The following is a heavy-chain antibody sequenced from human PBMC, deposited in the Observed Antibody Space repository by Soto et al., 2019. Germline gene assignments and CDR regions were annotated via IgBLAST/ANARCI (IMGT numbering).Heavy chain of an antibody. Sequence: QVQLQESGPGLVKPSESLSLTCTVSGGSITNYYWNWIRQSPGKGLEWIGNIFFSGFTKYNPSLESRVTLSIDTSKNRFSLKMKSVTAADTAVYFCARDASGLNWFDPWGQGTLVIVSS. J-gene: IGHJ5*02. D-gene: IGHD6-19*01. CDR1: GGSITNYY. CDR3: ARDASGLNWFDP. CDR2: IFFSGFT. V-gene: IGHV4-59*01.